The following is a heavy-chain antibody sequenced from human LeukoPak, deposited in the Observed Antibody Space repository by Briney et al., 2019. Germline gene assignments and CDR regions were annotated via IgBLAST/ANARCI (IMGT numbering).Heavy chain of an antibody. CDR2: INSDGSTT. CDR3: ARGGYCSGGSCYRGFDY. J-gene: IGHJ4*02. D-gene: IGHD2-15*01. V-gene: IGHV3-74*01. Sequence: GGSLRLSCAASGFTFSNYWMLWVRQAPGKGLVWVSRINSDGSTTSYADSVKGRFTVSRDNAKNTLFLQMHSLRAEDTAVYYCARGGYCSGGSCYRGFDYWGRGTLVTVSS. CDR1: GFTFSNYW.